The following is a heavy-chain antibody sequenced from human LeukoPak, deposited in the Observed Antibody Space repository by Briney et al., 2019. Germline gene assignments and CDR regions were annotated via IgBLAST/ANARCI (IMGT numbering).Heavy chain of an antibody. CDR2: IYYSGST. Sequence: SETLSLTCTVSGGSISSYYWSWIRQPAGKGLEWIGRIYYSGSTNYNPSLKSRVTISVDTSKNQFSLKLSSVTAADTAVYYCARHERSLRLRLGEFRPWGQGTLVTVSS. CDR1: GGSISSYY. D-gene: IGHD3-16*01. CDR3: ARHERSLRLRLGEFRP. J-gene: IGHJ5*02. V-gene: IGHV4-59*08.